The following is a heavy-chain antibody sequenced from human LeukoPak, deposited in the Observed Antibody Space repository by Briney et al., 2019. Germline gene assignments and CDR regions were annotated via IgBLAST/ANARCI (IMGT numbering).Heavy chain of an antibody. CDR2: VYYTGIT. V-gene: IGHV4-39*01. Sequence: SETLSLTCTVAGGSISSSTYNWGWIRQPPGKGLEWIGSVYYTGITYYNPSVESRVTISVDTSKNHFSLELNSVTTADTGVYFCARQVRSPVVMFMDVWGKGTTVIVSS. J-gene: IGHJ6*03. CDR1: GGSISSSTYN. D-gene: IGHD3-22*01. CDR3: ARQVRSPVVMFMDV.